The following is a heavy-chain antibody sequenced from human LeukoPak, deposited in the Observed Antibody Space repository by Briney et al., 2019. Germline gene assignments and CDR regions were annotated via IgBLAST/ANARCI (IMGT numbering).Heavy chain of an antibody. CDR2: IYYSGST. J-gene: IGHJ4*02. Sequence: SETLSLTCTVSGGSISSSSYYWGWIRQPPGKGLEWIGSIYYSGSTYYNPSLKSRVTISVDTSKNQFSLKLSSVTAADTAVYYCARGSSKELTFDYWGQGTLVTVSS. V-gene: IGHV4-39*01. CDR1: GGSISSSSYY. D-gene: IGHD1-26*01. CDR3: ARGSSKELTFDY.